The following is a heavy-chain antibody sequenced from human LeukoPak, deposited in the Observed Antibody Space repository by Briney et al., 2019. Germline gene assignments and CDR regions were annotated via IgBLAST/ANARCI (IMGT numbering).Heavy chain of an antibody. CDR2: IYYSGST. CDR3: ARAPRDYYDSRDYYFDY. D-gene: IGHD3-22*01. CDR1: GGSISSYY. Sequence: PSETLSLTCTVSGGSISSYYWSWIRQPPGKGLEWIGYIYYSGSTNYNPSLKSRVTISVDTSKNQFSLKLSSVTAADTAVYYCARAPRDYYDSRDYYFDYWGQGTLVTVSS. J-gene: IGHJ4*02. V-gene: IGHV4-59*01.